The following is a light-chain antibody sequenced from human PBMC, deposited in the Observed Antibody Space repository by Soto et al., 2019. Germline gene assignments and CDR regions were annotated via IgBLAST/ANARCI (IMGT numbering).Light chain of an antibody. Sequence: EIVMTQSPATLSVSPGERATLSCRASRSVSSNLAWYQQKPGQAPRLLIYGASNRATGIPARFSGSGSGTQFTLINRSVHCENVAVYYWQQYNNWPPWTFGQGTKVEIK. J-gene: IGKJ1*01. CDR3: QQYNNWPPWT. CDR2: GAS. CDR1: RSVSSN. V-gene: IGKV3-15*01.